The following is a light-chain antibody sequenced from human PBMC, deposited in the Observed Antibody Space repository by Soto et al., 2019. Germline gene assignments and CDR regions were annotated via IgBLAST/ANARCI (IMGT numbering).Light chain of an antibody. CDR3: QQYSNWPPWT. J-gene: IGKJ1*01. V-gene: IGKV3-15*01. Sequence: EIVMTQSPATLSVSPGERATLSCRASQSVSSNLAWYQQKPGQAPRLLIYGASTRATGIPARFSGSGSGTEFTLIISSLQSEDFAVSYCQQYSNWPPWTFGQGTKVDIK. CDR2: GAS. CDR1: QSVSSN.